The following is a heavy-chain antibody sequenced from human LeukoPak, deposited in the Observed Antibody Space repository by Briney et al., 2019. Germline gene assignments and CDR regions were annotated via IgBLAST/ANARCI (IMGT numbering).Heavy chain of an antibody. CDR1: GFTFSSYS. V-gene: IGHV3-21*01. J-gene: IGHJ4*02. Sequence: PGGSLRLSCAASGFTFSSYSMNWVRQAPGKGLEWVSSISSSSSYIYYADSVKGRFTISRDNAKNSLYLQMNSLRAEDTAVYYCARDYYDSSGYYTSPGYWGQGTLVTVSS. CDR2: ISSSSSYI. CDR3: ARDYYDSSGYYTSPGY. D-gene: IGHD3-22*01.